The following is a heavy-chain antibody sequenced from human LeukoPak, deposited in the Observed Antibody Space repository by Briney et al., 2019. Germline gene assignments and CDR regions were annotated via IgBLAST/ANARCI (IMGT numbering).Heavy chain of an antibody. J-gene: IGHJ4*02. CDR1: GGTFSSYA. D-gene: IGHD3-3*01. Sequence: ASVKVSCKASGGTFSSYAISWVRQAPGQGLEWMGGIIPIFGTANYAQKFQGRVTTTADESTSTAYMELSSLRSEDTAVYYCASRNRQYYDFWSPDYWGQGTLVTVSS. CDR3: ASRNRQYYDFWSPDY. V-gene: IGHV1-69*13. CDR2: IIPIFGTA.